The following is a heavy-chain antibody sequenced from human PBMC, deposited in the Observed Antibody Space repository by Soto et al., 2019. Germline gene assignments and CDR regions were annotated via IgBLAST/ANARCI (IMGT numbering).Heavy chain of an antibody. Sequence: QVQLQQWGAGLLKPSETLSLTCAVYGGSFRGYYWSWIRQPPGHGLDWIGEINHRGSTNYNPSLKSRVTISEYTSKNQFSLTLSSVTAADTAVYYCARVHYYDSSGYYYQGDYYYGMDVWGQGTTVTVSS. CDR1: GGSFRGYY. V-gene: IGHV4-34*01. CDR2: INHRGST. J-gene: IGHJ6*02. D-gene: IGHD3-22*01. CDR3: ARVHYYDSSGYYYQGDYYYGMDV.